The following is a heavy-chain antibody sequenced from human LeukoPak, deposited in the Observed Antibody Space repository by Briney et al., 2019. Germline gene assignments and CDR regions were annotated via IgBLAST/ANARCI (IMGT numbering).Heavy chain of an antibody. J-gene: IGHJ4*02. V-gene: IGHV1-46*01. D-gene: IGHD2-21*01. CDR3: AREEYGGYFDY. CDR2: SNPSGVGT. CDR1: GYIIATFY. Sequence: ASVNASCNACGYIIATFYMHWVRQAPGQGLEWMGVSNPSGVGTNYAQKFQGRVTMTRDTSTSTVYMELSSLRSEDTAVYYCAREEYGGYFDYWGQGTLVTVSS.